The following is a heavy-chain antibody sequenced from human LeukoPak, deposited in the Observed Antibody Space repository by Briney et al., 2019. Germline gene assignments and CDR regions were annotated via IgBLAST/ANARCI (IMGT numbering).Heavy chain of an antibody. CDR3: AKPIYDSSGYYSYYYYGMDV. CDR2: ISGSGGST. CDR1: GFTFSSDA. Sequence: GGSLRLSCAASGFTFSSDAMSWVRQAPGKGLEWVSAISGSGGSTYYADSVKGRFTISRDNSKNTLYLQMNSLRAEDTAVYYCAKPIYDSSGYYSYYYYGMDVWGQGTTVTVSS. V-gene: IGHV3-23*01. J-gene: IGHJ6*02. D-gene: IGHD3-22*01.